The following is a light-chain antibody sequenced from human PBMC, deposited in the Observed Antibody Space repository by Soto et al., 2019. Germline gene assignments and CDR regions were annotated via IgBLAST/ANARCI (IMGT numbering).Light chain of an antibody. V-gene: IGKV1-39*01. J-gene: IGKJ1*01. CDR3: QQAYNSLWT. CDR1: QNISTY. Sequence: DIQMTQSPSSLSASVVDRVTITCRASQNISTYLYWYQQRPGKAPKLLIYVTSHLQIGVPSRFSAIGSGKDFALTISGLQPEDFATYYCQQAYNSLWTFGQGTRVEI. CDR2: VTS.